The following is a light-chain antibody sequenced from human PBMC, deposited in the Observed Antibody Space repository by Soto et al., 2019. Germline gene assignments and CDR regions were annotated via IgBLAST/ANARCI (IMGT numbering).Light chain of an antibody. V-gene: IGLV2-11*01. J-gene: IGLJ1*01. CDR2: DVS. CDR1: SSDVGGYNY. CDR3: WSYAGTLYV. Sequence: QSALTQPRSVSGSPGQSVTISCTGTSSDVGGYNYVSWYQQHPGKVPKLMIYDVSKRPSGVPDRFSGSKSGNMASLTISGLQAEDEADYYCWSYAGTLYVFGTGTKVTVL.